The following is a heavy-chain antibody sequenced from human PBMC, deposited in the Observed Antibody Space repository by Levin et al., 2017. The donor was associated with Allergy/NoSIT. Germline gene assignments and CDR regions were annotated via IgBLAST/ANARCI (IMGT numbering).Heavy chain of an antibody. J-gene: IGHJ4*02. CDR1: GGTFSDYS. Sequence: EASVKVSCKASGGTFSDYSVSWVRQAPGQGLEWMGRIIPLFDIVNYAQEFQGRVTITADKSTGTAYMDLSSLRSEDTAVYFCARDPGNYCNSPTCYTYFDHWGQGTLVTVSS. CDR2: IIPLFDIV. CDR3: ARDPGNYCNSPTCYTYFDH. D-gene: IGHD2-2*02. V-gene: IGHV1-69*04.